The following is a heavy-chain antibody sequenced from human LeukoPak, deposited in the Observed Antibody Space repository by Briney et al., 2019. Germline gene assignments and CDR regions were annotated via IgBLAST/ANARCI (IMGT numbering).Heavy chain of an antibody. CDR2: INPNSGGT. J-gene: IGHJ4*02. Sequence: ASVKVSCKASGYTFTGYYMHWVRQAPGQGLEWMGWINPNSGGTNYAQKFQGRVTMTRDTSISTAYMELSRLRSDDTAVYYCARDLRAYYDFWSGYYKWGNFDYWGQGTLVTVSS. V-gene: IGHV1-2*02. CDR1: GYTFTGYY. D-gene: IGHD3-3*01. CDR3: ARDLRAYYDFWSGYYKWGNFDY.